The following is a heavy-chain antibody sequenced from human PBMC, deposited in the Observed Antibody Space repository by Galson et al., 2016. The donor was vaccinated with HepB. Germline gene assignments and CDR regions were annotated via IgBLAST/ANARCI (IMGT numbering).Heavy chain of an antibody. J-gene: IGHJ4*02. D-gene: IGHD6-13*01. CDR1: GDSVSSNSAA. V-gene: IGHV6-1*01. Sequence: ISGDSVSSNSAAWNWTRQSPSRGLAWLGRTYYRSKRYNDYAVTVKSRITSNPDTSKNQFSLQLNTKTPEDSAVYYCPRDLSSSWFPFDYWGQGTLVTVSS. CDR3: PRDLSSSWFPFDY. CDR2: TYYRSKRYN.